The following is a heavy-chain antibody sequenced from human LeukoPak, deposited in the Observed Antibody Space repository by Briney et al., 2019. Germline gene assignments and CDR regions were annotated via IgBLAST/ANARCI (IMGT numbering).Heavy chain of an antibody. D-gene: IGHD3-22*01. CDR3: ARRDFDSSVYLSFYFDY. V-gene: IGHV4-39*07. J-gene: IGHJ4*02. CDR2: IYQSGST. CDR1: GGSISSSSYY. Sequence: SETLSLTCTVSGGSISSSSYYWGWIRQPPGKGLEWVGSIYQSGSTYYNPSLKSRVTISVDTSKNQFSLNLSSVTAADSAVYYRARRDFDSSVYLSFYFDYWGQGTLVTISS.